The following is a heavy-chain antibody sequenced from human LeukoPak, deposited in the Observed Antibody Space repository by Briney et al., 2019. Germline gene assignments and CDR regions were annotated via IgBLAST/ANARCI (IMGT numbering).Heavy chain of an antibody. J-gene: IGHJ4*02. CDR2: ISSSGSTM. CDR1: GFTFSSYW. D-gene: IGHD3-3*02. Sequence: GGSLRLSCAASGFTFSSYWMSWVRQAPGKGLEWVSYISSSGSTMYYTDSVKGRFTISRDNAKDSLYLQMNSLRAEDTAVYYCARELVQFWSGSGIELGIDYWGQGTLVTVSS. V-gene: IGHV3-48*04. CDR3: ARELVQFWSGSGIELGIDY.